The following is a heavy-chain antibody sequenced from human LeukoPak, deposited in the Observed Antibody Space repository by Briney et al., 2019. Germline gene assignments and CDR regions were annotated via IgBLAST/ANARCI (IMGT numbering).Heavy chain of an antibody. D-gene: IGHD3-10*01. CDR1: GYTFTAYY. CDR3: ARVKAYGGAGDFDY. Sequence: ASVKDSCKASGYTFTAYYIHWVRQAPGQGHEWMGWINTKSGGTNSAQKFQGRVTMTRDTSISTTYMEVTRLTSDDTAVYFCARVKAYGGAGDFDYWGQGTLVTVSS. CDR2: INTKSGGT. J-gene: IGHJ4*02. V-gene: IGHV1-2*02.